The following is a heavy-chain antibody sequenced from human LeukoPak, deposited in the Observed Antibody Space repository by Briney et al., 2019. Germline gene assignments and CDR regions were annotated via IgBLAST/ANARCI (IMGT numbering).Heavy chain of an antibody. J-gene: IGHJ4*02. CDR3: AKSVAGTMRLYYFDY. CDR2: ISGSGGST. Sequence: PGGSLRLSCAASGFTFSSYAMSWVRQAPGKGLEWVSAISGSGGSTYYADSVKGRFTISRDNSKNTLYLQMNSLRAEDTAVYYCAKSVAGTMRLYYFDYWGQGTLVTASS. CDR1: GFTFSSYA. V-gene: IGHV3-23*01. D-gene: IGHD6-19*01.